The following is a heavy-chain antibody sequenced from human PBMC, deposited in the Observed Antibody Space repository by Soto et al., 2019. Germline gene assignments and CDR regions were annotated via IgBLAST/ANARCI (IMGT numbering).Heavy chain of an antibody. J-gene: IGHJ6*02. V-gene: IGHV1-69*01. CDR2: IIPIVGTG. Sequence: QVQLVQSGAEVRKPGSSVTVSCKASGGTFSNYAISWVRQAPGQGLEWMGGIIPIVGTGSYAQKFQGRVTITADEPTTTAYMELSSLIFEDTAVYYWAIVVILVPTASTHYYYHMDVWGPGTTVTVSS. CDR3: AIVVILVPTASTHYYYHMDV. CDR1: GGTFSNYA. D-gene: IGHD2-2*01.